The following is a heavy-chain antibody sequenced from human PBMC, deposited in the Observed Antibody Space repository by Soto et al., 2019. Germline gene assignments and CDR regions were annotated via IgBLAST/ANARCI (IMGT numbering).Heavy chain of an antibody. Sequence: EVQLLESGGGLVQPGGSLRLSCAASGFTLSSFAMSWVRQAPGKGLEWVSGISGSGASTYNADSVKGRFTISRDNSKNTLYLQMNSLRAEDTAFYYCARGSDSSVWYAAFDIWGQGTMVTVSS. CDR1: GFTLSSFA. J-gene: IGHJ3*02. V-gene: IGHV3-23*01. D-gene: IGHD6-19*01. CDR3: ARGSDSSVWYAAFDI. CDR2: ISGSGAST.